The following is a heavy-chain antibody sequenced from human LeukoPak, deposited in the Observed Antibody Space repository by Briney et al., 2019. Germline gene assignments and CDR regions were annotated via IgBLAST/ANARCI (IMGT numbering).Heavy chain of an antibody. D-gene: IGHD6-6*01. CDR1: GFTFSSYW. Sequence: GGSLRLSCAASGFTFSSYWMHWVRQAPGKGLVWVSRINSDGSSTSYADSVKGRFTISRDNAKNTLYLQMNSLRAEDTAVYYCARADSSSYAFDIWGQGTMVTVSS. J-gene: IGHJ3*02. V-gene: IGHV3-74*01. CDR3: ARADSSSYAFDI. CDR2: INSDGSST.